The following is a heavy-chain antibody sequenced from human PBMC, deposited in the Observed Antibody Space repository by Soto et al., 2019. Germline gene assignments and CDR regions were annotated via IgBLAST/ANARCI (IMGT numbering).Heavy chain of an antibody. V-gene: IGHV5-51*01. CDR3: ARVDTIMPCDY. CDR2: IYPGDSDT. CDR1: GYTFTSYW. D-gene: IGHD5-18*01. Sequence: GESLKISCMGVGYTFTSYWIGWVRQMPGKGLEWMGIIYPGDSDTRYSPSFQGQVTISADKSTGTAYLQWNSLKASDTAMYYCARVDTIMPCDYWGQGTLVTSPQ. J-gene: IGHJ4*02.